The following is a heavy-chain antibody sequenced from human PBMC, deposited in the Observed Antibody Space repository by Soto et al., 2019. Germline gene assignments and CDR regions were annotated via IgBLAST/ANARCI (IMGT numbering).Heavy chain of an antibody. CDR1: GGSISTGDCY. CDR2: IYHSGSS. V-gene: IGHV4-30-4*01. J-gene: IGHJ2*01. Sequence: SETLSLTCIVSGGSISTGDCYWTWIRQPPGKGLEWIGYIYHSGSSYYNSSLKSRVIISVDTSKNQFSLKLSSVTATDAAVYYCARLSRDWYFDLCGRGPLVTAS. CDR3: ARLSRDWYFDL.